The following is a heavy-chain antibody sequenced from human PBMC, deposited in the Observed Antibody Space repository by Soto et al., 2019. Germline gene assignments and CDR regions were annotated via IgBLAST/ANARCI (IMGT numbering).Heavy chain of an antibody. D-gene: IGHD6-19*01. CDR2: IIPIFGTA. V-gene: IGHV1-69*01. CDR3: ARGGWTQTPYYYYGMDV. J-gene: IGHJ6*02. Sequence: QVQLVQSGAEVKKPGSSVKVSCKASGGTFSSYAISWVRQAPGQGLEWMGGIIPIFGTANYAPKFQGRVTFTADESTSTAYMELSSLRSEDTAVYYCARGGWTQTPYYYYGMDVWGQGTTVTVSS. CDR1: GGTFSSYA.